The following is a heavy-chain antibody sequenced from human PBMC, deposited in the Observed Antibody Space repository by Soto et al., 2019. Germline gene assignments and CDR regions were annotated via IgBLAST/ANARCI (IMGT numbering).Heavy chain of an antibody. J-gene: IGHJ6*02. D-gene: IGHD6-13*01. V-gene: IGHV3-48*02. CDR2: ISSSSSTI. CDR3: ARDQRRPRGGRWQQLVPGMDV. Sequence: GGSLRLSCAASGFTFSSYSMNWVRQAPGKGLEWVSYISSSSSTIYYADSVKGRFTISRDNAKNSLYLQMNSLRDEDTAVYYCARDQRRPRGGRWQQLVPGMDVWGQGTTVTVSS. CDR1: GFTFSSYS.